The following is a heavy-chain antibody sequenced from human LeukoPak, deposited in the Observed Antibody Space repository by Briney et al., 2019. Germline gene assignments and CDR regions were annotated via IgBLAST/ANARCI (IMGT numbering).Heavy chain of an antibody. V-gene: IGHV4-4*07. J-gene: IGHJ4*02. CDR3: ARVRWVTAMVTGPYFDY. Sequence: SETLSLTCTVSGGSISSYYWSWIRQPAGKGLEWIGRIYTSGSTNYNPSLKSRVTMSVETSKNQFSLKLSSVTAADTAVYYCARVRWVTAMVTGPYFDYWGQGTLVTVSS. CDR1: GGSISSYY. CDR2: IYTSGST. D-gene: IGHD5-18*01.